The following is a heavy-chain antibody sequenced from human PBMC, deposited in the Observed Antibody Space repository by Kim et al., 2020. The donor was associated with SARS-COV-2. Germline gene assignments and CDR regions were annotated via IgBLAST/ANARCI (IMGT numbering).Heavy chain of an antibody. CDR2: ISAYNGNT. V-gene: IGHV1-18*01. CDR1: GYTFTSYG. Sequence: ASVKVSCKASGYTFTSYGISWVRQAPGQGLEWMGWISAYNGNTNYAQKLQGRVTMTTDTSTSTAYMELRSLRSDDTVVYYCARDFSSGWYNWFDPWGQGTLVTVSS. D-gene: IGHD6-19*01. CDR3: ARDFSSGWYNWFDP. J-gene: IGHJ5*02.